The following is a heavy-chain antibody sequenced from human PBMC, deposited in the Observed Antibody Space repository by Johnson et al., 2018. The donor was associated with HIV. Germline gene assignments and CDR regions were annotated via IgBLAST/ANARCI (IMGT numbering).Heavy chain of an antibody. J-gene: IGHJ3*01. CDR3: ASSRANDYGIPESFPV. CDR2: IKWNGGGT. D-gene: IGHD4-17*01. Sequence: VQLVESVGGVVRPGVSLRLSCAASEFTFDDYAMSWVRQVPGKGLEWVSGIKWNGGGTGYADSVKGRFTISRDNAKNSLYLQMNSLRAEDTALYYCASSRANDYGIPESFPVWGQGTMVTVSS. V-gene: IGHV3-20*04. CDR1: EFTFDDYA.